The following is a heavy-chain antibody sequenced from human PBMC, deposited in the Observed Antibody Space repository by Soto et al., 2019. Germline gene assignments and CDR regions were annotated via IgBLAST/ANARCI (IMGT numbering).Heavy chain of an antibody. V-gene: IGHV4-59*01. J-gene: IGHJ5*02. CDR2: VYHSGTT. CDR1: GASIGDYY. CDR3: AREYMRWYDP. D-gene: IGHD1-20*01. Sequence: SETLSLTCSVSGASIGDYYLTWIRQPPGKGLDWVAYVYHSGTTSYNPSLKSRVAMSVDTTKKQISLKLSCVTAADTAIYYCAREYMRWYDPWGQGTLVTVSS.